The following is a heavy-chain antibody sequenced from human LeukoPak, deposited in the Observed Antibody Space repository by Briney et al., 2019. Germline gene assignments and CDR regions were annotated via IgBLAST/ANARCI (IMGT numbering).Heavy chain of an antibody. V-gene: IGHV4-34*01. CDR1: GGSFSGYY. Sequence: SETLSLTCAVYGGSFSGYYWSWIRQPPGKGLEWIGEINHSGSTNYNPSLKSRVTISVDTSKNQFSLKLSSVTAADTAVYYCARVPGWVATFDYWGQGTLVTVSS. J-gene: IGHJ4*02. CDR2: INHSGST. CDR3: ARVPGWVATFDY. D-gene: IGHD3-16*01.